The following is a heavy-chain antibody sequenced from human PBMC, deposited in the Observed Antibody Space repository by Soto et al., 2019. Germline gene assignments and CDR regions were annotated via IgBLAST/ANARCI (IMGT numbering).Heavy chain of an antibody. CDR3: SNNKGLRLENYCFDY. J-gene: IGHJ4*02. D-gene: IGHD3-16*01. CDR1: GLTFRSFA. V-gene: IGHV3-23*01. Sequence: QVSESGGGLGQPGGSLRLSCTVSGLTFRSFAMSWVRQAPGKGLEWVSTISGSGAGTYYADSVKGRVTISRDNSKHTLYLQMNSLRAEDRAVYYCSNNKGLRLENYCFDYWGQGTLVTVSS. CDR2: ISGSGAGT.